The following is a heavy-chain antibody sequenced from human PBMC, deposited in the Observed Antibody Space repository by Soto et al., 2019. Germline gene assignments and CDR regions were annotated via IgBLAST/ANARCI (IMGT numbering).Heavy chain of an antibody. CDR3: EREQAPRGVVVPSAPYYYMDV. V-gene: IGHV4-31*03. D-gene: IGHD2-2*01. J-gene: IGHJ6*03. CDR1: GGSISSGGYY. Sequence: QVQLQESGPGLVKPSQTLSLTCTVSGGSISSGGYYWSWIRQQPGKGLEWIGYIYYSGSTYYNPPLKNRVNISVHTSMKQYSLKLSSVTAADTAVYYCEREQAPRGVVVPSAPYYYMDVWGKGSKVTVSS. CDR2: IYYSGST.